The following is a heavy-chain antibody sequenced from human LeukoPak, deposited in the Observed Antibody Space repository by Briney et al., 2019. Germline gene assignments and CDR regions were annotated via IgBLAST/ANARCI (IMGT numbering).Heavy chain of an antibody. CDR2: ISWNSGSI. J-gene: IGHJ4*02. D-gene: IGHD3-16*01. V-gene: IGHV3-9*01. Sequence: GGSLRLSRAASGFTFDDYGMHWVRQAPGKGLEWVSGISWNSGSIGYADSVEGRFTISRDNAKNSLYLQMNSLRAEDTALYYCAKAPRGNDDYFDYWGQGTLVTVSS. CDR3: AKAPRGNDDYFDY. CDR1: GFTFDDYG.